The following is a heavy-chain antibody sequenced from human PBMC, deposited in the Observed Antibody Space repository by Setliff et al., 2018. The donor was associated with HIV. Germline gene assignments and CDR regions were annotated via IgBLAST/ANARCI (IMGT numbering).Heavy chain of an antibody. Sequence: SETLSLTCIVSGGSFSSSSYSWGWIRLPPGKGLEWIGSIDYSGRTYYNPSLKSRVTISVDTSKNQFSLNLSSVTAADTAVYYCARNDAFDIWGQGTLVTVSS. CDR1: GGSFSSSSYS. CDR3: ARNDAFDI. J-gene: IGHJ3*02. V-gene: IGHV4-39*01. CDR2: IDYSGRT.